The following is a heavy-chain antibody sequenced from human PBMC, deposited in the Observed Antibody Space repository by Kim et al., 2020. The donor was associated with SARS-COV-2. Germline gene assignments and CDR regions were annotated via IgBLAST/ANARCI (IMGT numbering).Heavy chain of an antibody. V-gene: IGHV3-30*04. J-gene: IGHJ3*02. CDR2: ISYDGSNK. CDR1: GFTFSSYA. D-gene: IGHD5-12*01. CDR3: ARGKSSGYDSGAFDI. Sequence: GGSLRLSCAASGFTFSSYAMHWVRQAPGKGLEWVAVISYDGSNKYYADSVKGRFTISRDNSKNTLYLQMNSLRAEDTAVYYCARGKSSGYDSGAFDIWG.